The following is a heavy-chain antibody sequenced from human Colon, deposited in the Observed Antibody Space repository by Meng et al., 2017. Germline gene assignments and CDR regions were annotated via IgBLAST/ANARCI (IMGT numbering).Heavy chain of an antibody. Sequence: GGSLRLSCATSGFTFRSYLMTWVRQAPGKGLEWVSNINQDGSAKNYADSLKGRFLISRENTKNSLYLEMSNLRTEDTAVYYCARTAGILDSWGQGTLVTVSS. V-gene: IGHV3-7*01. D-gene: IGHD3-10*01. CDR3: ARTAGILDS. CDR1: GFTFRSYL. CDR2: INQDGSAK. J-gene: IGHJ5*01.